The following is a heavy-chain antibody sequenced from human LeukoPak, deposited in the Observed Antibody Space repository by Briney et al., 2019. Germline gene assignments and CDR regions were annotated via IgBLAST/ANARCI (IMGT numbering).Heavy chain of an antibody. Sequence: GGSLRLSCAASGFTFSNAWMSWVRQAPGKGLEWVGRIRSKANSYATAYAASVKGRFTISRDDSKNTAYLQMNSLKTEDTAVYYCTRHFRKHFDWLFRADNWFDPWGQGTLVTVSS. CDR1: GFTFSNAW. J-gene: IGHJ5*02. D-gene: IGHD3-9*01. V-gene: IGHV3-73*01. CDR2: IRSKANSYAT. CDR3: TRHFRKHFDWLFRADNWFDP.